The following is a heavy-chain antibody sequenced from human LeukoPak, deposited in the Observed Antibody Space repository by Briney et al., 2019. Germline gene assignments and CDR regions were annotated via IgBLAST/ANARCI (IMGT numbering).Heavy chain of an antibody. V-gene: IGHV5-51*01. CDR1: GYGFTSYW. CDR2: IYPGDSDT. J-gene: IGHJ4*02. CDR3: ARHPEGYTFDY. Sequence: GESLKISFKGSGYGFTSYWIGWGRRMPGKGLGWMGIIYPGDSDTRYSPSFQGQVTISADKSISTAYLQWSSLKASDTAMYYCARHPEGYTFDYWGQGTLVTVSS. D-gene: IGHD5-24*01.